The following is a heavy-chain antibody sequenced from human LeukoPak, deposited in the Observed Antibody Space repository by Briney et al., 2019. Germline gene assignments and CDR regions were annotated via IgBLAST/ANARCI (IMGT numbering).Heavy chain of an antibody. CDR2: ISGDGGAT. Sequence: PGGSLRLSCAASGFTFINYAMNWVRQAPGKGLEWVSAISGDGGATYYADSVKGRFTISRDNSKNTLYLQMNSLRAEDAALYYCAKGDSAWYAFDYWGQGALVTVSS. CDR1: GFTFINYA. D-gene: IGHD6-19*01. V-gene: IGHV3-23*01. CDR3: AKGDSAWYAFDY. J-gene: IGHJ4*02.